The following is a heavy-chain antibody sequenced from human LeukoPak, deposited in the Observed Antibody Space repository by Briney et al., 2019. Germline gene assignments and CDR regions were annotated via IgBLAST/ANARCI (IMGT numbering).Heavy chain of an antibody. CDR1: GFTFSSYD. CDR3: ARVWSGGSCDY. CDR2: ISSSDSTI. Sequence: GGSLRLSCAASGFTFSSYDMNWVRQAPGEGLEWVSYISSSDSTIYYADSVRGRFTIFRDNAKKSLFLQMYSLTADATAVYYCARVWSGGSCDYWGQGTLVTVSS. J-gene: IGHJ4*02. D-gene: IGHD2-15*01. V-gene: IGHV3-48*03.